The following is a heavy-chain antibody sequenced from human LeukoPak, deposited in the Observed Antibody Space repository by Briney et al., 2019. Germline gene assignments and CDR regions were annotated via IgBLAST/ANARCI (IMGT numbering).Heavy chain of an antibody. D-gene: IGHD6-13*01. V-gene: IGHV3-33*01. Sequence: GGSLRLSCAASRFTFSSYGMHWVRQAPGKGLEWVAVIWYDGSNKDYADSVKGRFTISRDNSKNTLYLQINSLREEDTAVYYCARDKFGGSSSLIDYWGQGTLVTVSS. CDR2: IWYDGSNK. CDR1: RFTFSSYG. J-gene: IGHJ4*02. CDR3: ARDKFGGSSSLIDY.